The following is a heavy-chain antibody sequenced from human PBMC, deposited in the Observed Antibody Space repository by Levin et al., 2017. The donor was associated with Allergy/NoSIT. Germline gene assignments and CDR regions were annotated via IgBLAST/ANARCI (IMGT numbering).Heavy chain of an antibody. Sequence: GESLKISCAASGLIVSRNYMSWVRQAPGKGLEWVSVIYSGENIHYPDSVKGRFIISRDISQNMLYLQMNSLRVEDTAVYYCARETRAGTFDIWGQGTMVTVSS. CDR2: IYSGENI. CDR1: GLIVSRNY. V-gene: IGHV3-53*01. J-gene: IGHJ3*02. CDR3: ARETRAGTFDI.